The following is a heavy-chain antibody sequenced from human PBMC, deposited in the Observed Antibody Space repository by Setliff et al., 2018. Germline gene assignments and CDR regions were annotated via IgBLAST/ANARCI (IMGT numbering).Heavy chain of an antibody. V-gene: IGHV1-69*13. CDR3: ARGYQVTPPRADAFDI. Sequence: SVKVSCKASGGNFNNYAINWVRQAPGQGLEWVGRIIPLFGTTNFAQEFQGRVTITADESTETTYMDLTSLRSEDTAVYYCARGYQVTPPRADAFDIWGEGTLVTVS. CDR2: IIPLFGTT. D-gene: IGHD2-2*01. J-gene: IGHJ3*02. CDR1: GGNFNNYA.